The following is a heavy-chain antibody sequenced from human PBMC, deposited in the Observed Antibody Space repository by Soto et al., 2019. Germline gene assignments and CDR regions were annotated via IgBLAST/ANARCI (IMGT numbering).Heavy chain of an antibody. CDR1: GYTVTSYE. Sequence: QVQLVQSGAEVKKRGASVKVSCKASGYTVTSYESNWVRQATGQGLEWMGWMNPNSGNTGYAQKFQGRVTMTRNTSISTAYMELSSLRSEDTAVYYCAREKTSYGMDVWGQETTVTVPS. CDR3: AREKTSYGMDV. CDR2: MNPNSGNT. J-gene: IGHJ6*02. V-gene: IGHV1-8*01.